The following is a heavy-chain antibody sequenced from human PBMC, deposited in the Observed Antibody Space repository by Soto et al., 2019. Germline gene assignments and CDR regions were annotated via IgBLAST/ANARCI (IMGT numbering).Heavy chain of an antibody. J-gene: IGHJ4*02. CDR1: GFTFSSYA. D-gene: IGHD6-13*01. Sequence: HPGGSLRLSCAASGFTFSSYAMSWVRQAPGKGLEWVSAISGSGGSTYYADSVKGRFTISRDNSKNTLYLQMNSLRAEDTAVYYCAKDLSVGIAAAGIGFDYWGQGTLVTVSS. CDR3: AKDLSVGIAAAGIGFDY. CDR2: ISGSGGST. V-gene: IGHV3-23*01.